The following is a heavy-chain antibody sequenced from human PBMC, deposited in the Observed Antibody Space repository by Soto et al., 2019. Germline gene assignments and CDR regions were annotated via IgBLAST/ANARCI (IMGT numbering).Heavy chain of an antibody. J-gene: IGHJ6*03. V-gene: IGHV3-7*01. CDR3: ARDYSNYYTWYYYYYMDV. D-gene: IGHD4-4*01. Sequence: GSLRLSCAASGFTFSSYWMSWVRQAPGKGLEWVANIKQDGSEKYYVDSVKGRFTISRDNAKNSLYLQMNSLRAEDTAVYYCARDYSNYYTWYYYYYMDVWGKGTTVTVSS. CDR2: IKQDGSEK. CDR1: GFTFSSYW.